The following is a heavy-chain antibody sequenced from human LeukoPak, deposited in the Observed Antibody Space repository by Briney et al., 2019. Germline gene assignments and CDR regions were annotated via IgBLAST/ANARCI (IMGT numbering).Heavy chain of an antibody. J-gene: IGHJ4*02. CDR2: INHSGST. CDR1: GGSFSGYY. V-gene: IGHV4-34*01. CDR3: ARESLRGPPRY. D-gene: IGHD4-17*01. Sequence: SETLSLTCAVYGGSFSGYYWIWIRQPPGKGLEWIGEINHSGSTNYNPSLKSRVTISVDTSTKQFSLKLSSVTAADTAVYYCARESLRGPPRYWGQGTLVTVSS.